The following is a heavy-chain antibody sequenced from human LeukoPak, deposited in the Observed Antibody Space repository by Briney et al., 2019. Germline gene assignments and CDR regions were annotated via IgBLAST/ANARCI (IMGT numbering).Heavy chain of an antibody. J-gene: IGHJ4*02. V-gene: IGHV3-48*03. CDR3: ASLEWVQGNFDY. CDR2: ISSSGSTI. Sequence: GGSLRLSCAASGFTFSSYEMNWVRQAPGKGLEWVSYISSSGSTIYYADSVKGRFTISRDNAKNSLYLQMNSLRAEDTAVYYCASLEWVQGNFDYWGQGTLVTVSS. D-gene: IGHD3-3*01. CDR1: GFTFSSYE.